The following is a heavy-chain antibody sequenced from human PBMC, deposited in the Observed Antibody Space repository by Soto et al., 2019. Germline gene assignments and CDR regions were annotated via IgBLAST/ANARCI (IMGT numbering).Heavy chain of an antibody. V-gene: IGHV4-38-2*01. CDR2: IYHSGST. Sequence: PSDTLSITSASHRYCIIRRYNSSWIRQPPGKGLEWIGSIYHSGSTYYNPSLKSRVTISVDTSKNQFSLKLSSVTAADTAVYYCARVDPVNWFDPWGQGTLVTVS. J-gene: IGHJ5*02. CDR1: RYCIIRRYN. CDR3: ARVDPVNWFDP.